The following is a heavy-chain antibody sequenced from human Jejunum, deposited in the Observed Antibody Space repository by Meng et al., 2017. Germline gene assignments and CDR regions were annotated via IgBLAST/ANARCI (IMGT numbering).Heavy chain of an antibody. J-gene: IGHJ4*02. D-gene: IGHD2-2*02. CDR3: ARDSTNTLGSQTYYFDY. CDR1: GASISSSTW. CDR2: IYRSGST. Sequence: QARPQGLGPSLVKPSGTLSLTCSASGASISSSTWWSWGRQPPGKGLEWIGEIYRSGSTYYNPPLKSRVTISVDKSNNQFSLKLSSVTAADTAVYYCARDSTNTLGSQTYYFDYWGQGTLVTVSS. V-gene: IGHV4-4*02.